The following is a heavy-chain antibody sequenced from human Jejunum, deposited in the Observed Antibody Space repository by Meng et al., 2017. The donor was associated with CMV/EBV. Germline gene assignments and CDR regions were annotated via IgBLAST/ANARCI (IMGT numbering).Heavy chain of an antibody. Sequence: SGFSFSNYAVRWVRQAPGRGLEWLAIISFDRINKYYADSVKGRFTISRDNSKNTLYLQMNSLRVEDTAVYYCARDIYEVVVAGLDVWGQGTTVTVSS. CDR2: ISFDRINK. D-gene: IGHD2-15*01. J-gene: IGHJ6*02. CDR1: GFSFSNYA. CDR3: ARDIYEVVVAGLDV. V-gene: IGHV3-30*04.